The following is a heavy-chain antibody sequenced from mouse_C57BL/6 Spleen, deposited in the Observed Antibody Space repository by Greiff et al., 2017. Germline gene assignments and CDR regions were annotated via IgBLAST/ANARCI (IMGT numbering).Heavy chain of an antibody. J-gene: IGHJ2*01. CDR1: GYAFTNYL. CDR2: INPGSGGT. V-gene: IGHV1-54*01. CDR3: ARGSTAQATDFDY. D-gene: IGHD3-2*02. Sequence: QVHVKQSGAELVRPGTSVKVSCKASGYAFTNYLIEWVKQRPGQGLEWIGVINPGSGGTNYNEKFQGKATLTADKSSSTAYMQLSSLTSEDSAVYFCARGSTAQATDFDYWGQGTTLTVSS.